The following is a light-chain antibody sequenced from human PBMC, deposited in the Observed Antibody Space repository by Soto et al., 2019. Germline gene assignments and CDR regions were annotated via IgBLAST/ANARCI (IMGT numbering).Light chain of an antibody. CDR3: MQALQSWT. CDR1: QTLLHSDGHNY. J-gene: IGKJ1*01. V-gene: IGKV2-28*01. Sequence: IVMTQSPLSLPVIPGAPASISCRSSQTLLHSDGHNYVDWYLQTPGQSPQLLIYLDSNRASGVHDSFSGSGSGTYFPLKISRVEAEDVGVDYCMQALQSWTFGQGTKVDIK. CDR2: LDS.